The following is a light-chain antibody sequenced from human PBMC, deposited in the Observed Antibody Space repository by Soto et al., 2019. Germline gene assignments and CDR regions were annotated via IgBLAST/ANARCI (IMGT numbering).Light chain of an antibody. CDR3: GSYATSSTLV. CDR2: DVS. Sequence: QSALTQPASVSWSPGQSITISCTGTSSDVGGYNYVSWYQQHPVKAPKLLIYDVSDRPSAVSIRFSGSKSGNTASLTISGLQAEDESAYYCGSYATSSTLVFGTGTKVTV. J-gene: IGLJ1*01. V-gene: IGLV2-14*03. CDR1: SSDVGGYNY.